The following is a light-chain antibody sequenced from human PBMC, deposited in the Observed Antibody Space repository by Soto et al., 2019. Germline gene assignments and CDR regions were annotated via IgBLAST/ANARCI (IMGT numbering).Light chain of an antibody. CDR2: GAS. V-gene: IGKV3-20*01. Sequence: EIVLTQSPGTLSLSPGERATLSCRASQSVSSSYLAWYQQKPGQAPRLLIYGASSRATGIPDRCSGSGSGTDFTLTISRLEPEDFAVYYCQHYGTSALFGPGTKVDIK. CDR1: QSVSSSY. CDR3: QHYGTSAL. J-gene: IGKJ3*01.